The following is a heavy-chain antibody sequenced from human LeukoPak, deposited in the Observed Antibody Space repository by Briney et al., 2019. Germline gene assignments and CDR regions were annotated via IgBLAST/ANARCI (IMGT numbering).Heavy chain of an antibody. Sequence: GGSLRLSCAASGFIFSKYWMTWVRQVPGKGLQWVANIKEDGSAKYYLDSLKGRVSISRDNLKNSVFLEMDSLRGDDTAVYYCATEAAAGTYFDYWGQGTLVTVSS. V-gene: IGHV3-7*01. CDR1: GFIFSKYW. CDR3: ATEAAAGTYFDY. J-gene: IGHJ4*02. D-gene: IGHD6-13*01. CDR2: IKEDGSAK.